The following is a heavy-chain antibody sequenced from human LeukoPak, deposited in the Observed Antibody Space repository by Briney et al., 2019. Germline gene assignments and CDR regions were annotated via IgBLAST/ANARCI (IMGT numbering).Heavy chain of an antibody. CDR2: ISAYNGNT. Sequence: ASVKVSCKASGDTFTSYGISWVRQSPGQGLEWMGWISAYNGNTNYAQKLQGRVTMTTDTSTSTAYSELRSLRSDDTAVYYCARDGPGIAAAVPESWGQGTLVTVSS. V-gene: IGHV1-18*01. CDR3: ARDGPGIAAAVPES. J-gene: IGHJ5*02. CDR1: GDTFTSYG. D-gene: IGHD6-13*01.